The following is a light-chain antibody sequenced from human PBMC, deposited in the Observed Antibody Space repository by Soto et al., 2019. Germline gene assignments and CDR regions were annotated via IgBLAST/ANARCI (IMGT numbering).Light chain of an antibody. J-gene: IGKJ4*01. V-gene: IGKV3-15*01. CDR1: QSSNSK. Sequence: ETVMTQSPATLSLSPGKRATLSCRASQSSNSKLVWYQQKPGQAPRFLIYGASTRATDIPARFRGSGSGTEFTLTIDSLQSEDFAVYYCQHYNDRPPAFGGGTKVEIK. CDR3: QHYNDRPPA. CDR2: GAS.